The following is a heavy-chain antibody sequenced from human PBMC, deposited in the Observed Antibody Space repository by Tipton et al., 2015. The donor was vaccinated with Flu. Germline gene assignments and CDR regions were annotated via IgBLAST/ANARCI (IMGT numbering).Heavy chain of an antibody. D-gene: IGHD3-22*01. CDR3: ARGRSYYYDSSGDLWYFDY. CDR2: IWYDGSNK. CDR1: GFTFSSYG. V-gene: IGHV3-33*01. J-gene: IGHJ4*02. Sequence: SLRLSCAASGFTFSSYGMRWVRQAPGKGLEWVAVIWYDGSNKYYADSVKGRFTISRDNSKNTLYLQMNSLRAEDTAVYYCARGRSYYYDSSGDLWYFDYWGQGTLVTVSS.